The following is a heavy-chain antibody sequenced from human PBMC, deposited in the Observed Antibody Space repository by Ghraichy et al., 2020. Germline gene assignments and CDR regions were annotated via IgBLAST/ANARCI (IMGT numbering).Heavy chain of an antibody. Sequence: GGSLRLSCAAYGFIFSSYGMHWVRQAQGKGLEWVAVISYDGRNKYYADSVKGRFAVSRDNSKNTLYLQMNSLRAEDTAVFYCAIDLSPAAAGGDPDFDYWGQGTLVTVSS. CDR1: GFIFSSYG. D-gene: IGHD6-13*01. CDR2: ISYDGRNK. V-gene: IGHV3-30*03. CDR3: AIDLSPAAAGGDPDFDY. J-gene: IGHJ4*02.